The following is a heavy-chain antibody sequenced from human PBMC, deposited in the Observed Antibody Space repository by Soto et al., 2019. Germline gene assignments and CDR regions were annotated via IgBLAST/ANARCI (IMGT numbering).Heavy chain of an antibody. CDR3: ARDDVSDYYGSGSYQA. D-gene: IGHD3-10*01. CDR2: IKQDGSEK. Sequence: EVQLVESGGGLVQPGGSLRLSCAASGFTFSSYWMSWVRQAPGKGLEWVANIKQDGSEKYYVDSVKGRFTISRDNAKNSLYLQMNSLRAEDTAMYYCARDDVSDYYGSGSYQAWGQGTLVTVSS. J-gene: IGHJ4*02. V-gene: IGHV3-7*01. CDR1: GFTFSSYW.